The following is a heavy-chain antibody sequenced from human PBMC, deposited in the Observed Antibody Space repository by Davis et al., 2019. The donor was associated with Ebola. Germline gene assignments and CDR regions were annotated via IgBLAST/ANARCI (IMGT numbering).Heavy chain of an antibody. CDR1: GGSISSYY. V-gene: IGHV4-59*01. Sequence: MPSETLSLTCTVSGGSISSYYWSWIRQPPGKGLEWIGYIYYSGSTNYNPSLKRRVTISVDTSKNQFSLKLSSVTAADTAVYYCARGRLMGELSLGGVSGFDYWGQGTLVTVSS. CDR3: ARGRLMGELSLGGVSGFDY. D-gene: IGHD3-16*02. CDR2: IYYSGST. J-gene: IGHJ4*02.